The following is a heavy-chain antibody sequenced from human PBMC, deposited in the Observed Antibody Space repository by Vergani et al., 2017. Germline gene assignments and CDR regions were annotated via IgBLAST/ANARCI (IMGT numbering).Heavy chain of an antibody. CDR3: ARVGFGELSSWFDP. Sequence: QVQLVQSGAEVKKPGSSVKVSCKASGGTFSSYAISWVRQAPGQGLEWMGWMNPNSGNTGYAQKFQGRVTMTRNTSISTAYMELSSLRSEDTAVYYCARVGFGELSSWFDPWGQGTLVTVSS. D-gene: IGHD3-10*01. CDR1: GGTFSSYA. CDR2: MNPNSGNT. J-gene: IGHJ5*02. V-gene: IGHV1-8*02.